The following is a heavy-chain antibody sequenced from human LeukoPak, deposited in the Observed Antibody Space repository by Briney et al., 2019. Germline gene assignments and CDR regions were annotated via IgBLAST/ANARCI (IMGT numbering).Heavy chain of an antibody. CDR1: GGSISSSSYY. CDR3: ARKWRGRYCSGGSCYSRDYYYYYMDV. Sequence: PSETLSLTCTVSGGSISSSSYYWGWIRQPPGKGLEWIGSIYYSGSTYYNPSLKSRVTISVDTSKNQFSLKLSSVTAADTAVYYCARKWRGRYCSGGSCYSRDYYYYYMDVWGKGTTVTVSS. CDR2: IYYSGST. V-gene: IGHV4-39*07. J-gene: IGHJ6*03. D-gene: IGHD2-15*01.